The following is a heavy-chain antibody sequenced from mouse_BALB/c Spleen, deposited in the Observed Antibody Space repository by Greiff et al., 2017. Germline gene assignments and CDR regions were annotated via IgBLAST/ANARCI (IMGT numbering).Heavy chain of an antibody. CDR1: GFTFSSYA. J-gene: IGHJ3*01. D-gene: IGHD2-4*01. CDR2: ISSGGSYT. CDR3: ARLDYDYDDFAY. Sequence: EVQRVESGGGLVKPGGSRKLSCAASGFTFSSYAMSWVRQTPEKRLEWVATISSGGSYTYYPDSVKGRFTISRDNAKNTLYLQMSSLRSEDTAMYYCARLDYDYDDFAYWGQGTLVTVSA. V-gene: IGHV5-9-3*01.